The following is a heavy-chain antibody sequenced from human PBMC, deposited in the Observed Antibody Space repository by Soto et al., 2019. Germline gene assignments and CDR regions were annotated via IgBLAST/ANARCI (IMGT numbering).Heavy chain of an antibody. Sequence: ASVKVSCKASGYTFTGYYMHWVRQAPGQGLEWMGWINPNSGGTNYAQKFQGWVTMTRDTSISTAYMELSRLRSDDTAVYYCARATITMVRGALYYFDYWGQGTLVTVSS. CDR1: GYTFTGYY. D-gene: IGHD3-10*01. V-gene: IGHV1-2*04. CDR3: ARATITMVRGALYYFDY. CDR2: INPNSGGT. J-gene: IGHJ4*02.